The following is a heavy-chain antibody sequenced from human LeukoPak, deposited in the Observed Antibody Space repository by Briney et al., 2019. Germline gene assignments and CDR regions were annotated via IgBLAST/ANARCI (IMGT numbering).Heavy chain of an antibody. CDR3: ARAGNNWFDP. J-gene: IGHJ5*02. V-gene: IGHV4-59*01. Sequence: PSETLSLTCTVSGGSISSYYWSWIRQPPGKGLEWIGYIYYRGSTNYNPSLKSRVTISVDTSKNQFSLKVSSVTAADTAVYDCARAGNNWFDPWGQGTLVTVSS. CDR2: IYYRGST. D-gene: IGHD3-10*01. CDR1: GGSISSYY.